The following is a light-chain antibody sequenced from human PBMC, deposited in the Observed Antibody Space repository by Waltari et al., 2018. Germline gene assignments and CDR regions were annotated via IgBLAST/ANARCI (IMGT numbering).Light chain of an antibody. Sequence: QLVLTQSPSASASLGASVKLSCPLSSGHSFYPIAWHQPPPEKGPRFLMKVNNDGSHMKGDGIPDRFSGSSSGAERYLTISSLQSEDEADYYCQTWGTGTWVFGGGTKLTVL. J-gene: IGLJ3*02. V-gene: IGLV4-69*01. CDR3: QTWGTGTWV. CDR2: VNNDGSH. CDR1: SGHSFYP.